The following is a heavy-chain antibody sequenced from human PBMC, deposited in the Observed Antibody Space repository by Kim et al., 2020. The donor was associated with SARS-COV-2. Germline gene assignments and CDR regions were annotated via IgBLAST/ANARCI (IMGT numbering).Heavy chain of an antibody. Sequence: SETLSLTCTVSGGSISSGGYYWSWIRQHPGKGLEWIGYIYYSGSTYYNPSLKSRVTISVDTSKNQFSLKLSSVTAADTAVYYCARLVVVVAATRKDAFDIWGQGTMVTVSS. CDR1: GGSISSGGYY. CDR2: IYYSGST. J-gene: IGHJ3*02. CDR3: ARLVVVVAATRKDAFDI. V-gene: IGHV4-31*03. D-gene: IGHD2-15*01.